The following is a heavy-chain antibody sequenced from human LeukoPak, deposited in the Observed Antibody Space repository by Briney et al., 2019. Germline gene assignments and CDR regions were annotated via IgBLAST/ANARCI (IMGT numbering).Heavy chain of an antibody. CDR3: ARAADRDGYNLDY. D-gene: IGHD5-24*01. CDR1: GYIFTNFG. V-gene: IGHV1-18*01. Sequence: ASVKVSCKASGYIFTNFGISWVRQARGQGLEWMGWISGYNGNTNYAQKLQGRVTMTADTSTSTAYMELRSLRSDDTAVYYCARAADRDGYNLDYWGQGTLVTVSS. J-gene: IGHJ4*02. CDR2: ISGYNGNT.